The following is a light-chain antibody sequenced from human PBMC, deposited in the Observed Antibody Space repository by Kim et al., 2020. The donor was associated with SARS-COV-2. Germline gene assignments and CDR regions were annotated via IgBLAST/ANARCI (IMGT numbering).Light chain of an antibody. J-gene: IGLJ2*01. CDR1: SSNIGAGYD. Sequence: GTISCTGSSSNIGAGYDVHWYQQLPGTAPKLLIYGNSNRPSGVPDRFSGSKSGTSASLAITGLQAEDEADYYGQSYDSSLSGSMVFGGGTKLTVL. CDR3: QSYDSSLSGSMV. V-gene: IGLV1-40*01. CDR2: GNS.